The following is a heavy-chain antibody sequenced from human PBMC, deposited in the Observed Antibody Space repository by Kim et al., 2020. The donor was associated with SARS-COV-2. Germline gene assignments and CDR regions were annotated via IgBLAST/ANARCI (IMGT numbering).Heavy chain of an antibody. V-gene: IGHV4-34*01. Sequence: SETLSLTCAVYGGSFSGYYWSWIRQPPGKGLEWIGEINHSGSTNYNPSLKSRVTISVDTSKNQLSLKLSSVTAADTAVYYCARGRYSSSWYGARNWFDPWGQGTRVTVSS. D-gene: IGHD6-13*01. CDR2: INHSGST. CDR1: GGSFSGYY. J-gene: IGHJ5*02. CDR3: ARGRYSSSWYGARNWFDP.